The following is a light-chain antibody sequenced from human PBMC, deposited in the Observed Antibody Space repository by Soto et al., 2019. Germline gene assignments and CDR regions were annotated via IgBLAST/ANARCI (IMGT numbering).Light chain of an antibody. CDR2: EVS. CDR3: SSYTTSSTRV. V-gene: IGLV2-14*01. J-gene: IGLJ3*02. Sequence: QSVLTQPASVSGSPGQSITISSTGTSSDVGGYKFVSWYQQHPGKAPKLMIYEVSNRPSGVSNRFSGSKSGNTASLTISGLQAEDEADYYCSSYTTSSTRVFGGGTKLTVL. CDR1: SSDVGGYKF.